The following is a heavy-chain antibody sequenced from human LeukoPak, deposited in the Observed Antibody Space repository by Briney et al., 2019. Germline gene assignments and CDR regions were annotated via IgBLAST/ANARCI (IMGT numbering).Heavy chain of an antibody. Sequence: SETLSLTCVVSSGSISGYYWTWIRQPPGKGLEWIGYTYYRGSSSFNPSLRSRVTISVDMSKNQVSLKLTSVTAADTAVYYCARERLVDLATIFDYWGQGALVTVSS. D-gene: IGHD5-24*01. CDR1: SGSISGYY. CDR2: TYYRGSS. CDR3: ARERLVDLATIFDY. J-gene: IGHJ4*02. V-gene: IGHV4-59*01.